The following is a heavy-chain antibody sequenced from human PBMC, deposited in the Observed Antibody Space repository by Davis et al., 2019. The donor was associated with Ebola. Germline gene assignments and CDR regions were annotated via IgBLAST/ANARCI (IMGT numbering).Heavy chain of an antibody. CDR3: ARAQFPTTSDH. J-gene: IGHJ4*02. CDR1: GYTFTAYY. D-gene: IGHD1-1*01. V-gene: IGHV1-2*06. Sequence: AASVKVSCKASGYTFTAYYMHWVRQAPGHGLEWMGRINPNSGGTNYAQKFQGRVTMTRDTSISTAYMELSRLRSDDTAVYYCARAQFPTTSDHWGQGTLVTVSS. CDR2: INPNSGGT.